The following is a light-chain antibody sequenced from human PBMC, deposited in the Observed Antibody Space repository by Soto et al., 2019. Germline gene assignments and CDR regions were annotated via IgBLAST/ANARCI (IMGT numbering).Light chain of an antibody. CDR1: QSVSSSY. J-gene: IGKJ1*01. CDR3: QQYGGA. CDR2: GAF. V-gene: IGKV3-20*01. Sequence: EIVLTQSPGTLSLSPGERATLSCRASQSVSSSYLAWYQQKPGQAPRLLIYGAFSRATGIPDRFSGSGSGTDFTLTISSLEPEYFAVYYCQQYGGAFGQGTEVEIK.